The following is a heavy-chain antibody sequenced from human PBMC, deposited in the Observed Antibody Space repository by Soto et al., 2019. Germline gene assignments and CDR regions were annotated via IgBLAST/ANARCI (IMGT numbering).Heavy chain of an antibody. V-gene: IGHV4-31*03. CDR3: ARWWSGSRQGFDP. CDR1: GGSISSGDYY. CDR2: IYYSGST. Sequence: QVQLQESGPGLVKPSQTLSLTCTVSGGSISSGDYYWSWIRQHPGKGLEWIGYIYYSGSTYYNPSLKSRVTISVDASKNQFPLTLSSVTAADTAVYYCARWWSGSRQGFDPWGQGTLVTVSS. D-gene: IGHD3-3*01. J-gene: IGHJ5*02.